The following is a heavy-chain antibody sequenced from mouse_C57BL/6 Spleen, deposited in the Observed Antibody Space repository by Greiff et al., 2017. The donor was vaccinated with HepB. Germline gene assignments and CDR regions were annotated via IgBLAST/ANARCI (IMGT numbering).Heavy chain of an antibody. J-gene: IGHJ1*03. CDR2: IDPSDSST. CDR1: GYTFTSYW. Sequence: QVQLQQPGAELVMPGASVKLSCKASGYTFTSYWMHWVKQRPGQGLEWIGEIDPSDSSTKYNQKFKGTSTLTVDKSSSTAYMQLSSLTSEDSAVYYCAPLRDWYFDVWGTGTTVTVSS. V-gene: IGHV1-69*01. D-gene: IGHD1-1*01. CDR3: APLRDWYFDV.